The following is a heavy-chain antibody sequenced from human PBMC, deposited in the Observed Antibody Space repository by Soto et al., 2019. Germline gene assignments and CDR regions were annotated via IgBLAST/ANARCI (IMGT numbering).Heavy chain of an antibody. Sequence: QVQLVESGGGVVQPGRSLRLSCAASGIIFHTYGMHWVRQAPGKGLEWGAVISHDGSTIYYSDSVKGRFTLSRDNSKNTLSLQMSSLRAEDTAVYYCANPVQENGYHYDIWYFDLWGRGTLVTVSS. V-gene: IGHV3-30*18. CDR1: GIIFHTYG. CDR3: ANPVQENGYHYDIWYFDL. J-gene: IGHJ2*01. D-gene: IGHD3-22*01. CDR2: ISHDGSTI.